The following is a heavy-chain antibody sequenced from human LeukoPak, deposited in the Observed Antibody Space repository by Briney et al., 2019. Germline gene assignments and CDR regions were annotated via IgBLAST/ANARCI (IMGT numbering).Heavy chain of an antibody. J-gene: IGHJ4*02. CDR2: ISYDGSNK. CDR3: AKDPEQLLLGHYFDY. CDR1: GFTFSRYG. V-gene: IGHV3-30*18. Sequence: PGRSLRLSCAASGFTFSRYGMHWVRQAPGKGPEWVAVISYDGSNKYYADSVKGRFTISRDNSKNTLYLQMNSLRAEDTAVYYCAKDPEQLLLGHYFDYWGQGTLVTVSS. D-gene: IGHD2-15*01.